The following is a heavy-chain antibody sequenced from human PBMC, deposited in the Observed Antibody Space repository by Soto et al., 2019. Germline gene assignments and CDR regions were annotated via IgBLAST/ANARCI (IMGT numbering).Heavy chain of an antibody. CDR2: IYYSGST. J-gene: IGHJ4*02. Sequence: QVQLQESGPGLVKPSQTLSLTCTVSGGSISSGDYYWSWIRQPPGKGLEWIGYIYYSGSTYYNPSLKSRXXIXVXXSKNQFSLKLSSVTAADTAVYYCARVVVVTADFDYWGQGTLVTVSS. CDR1: GGSISSGDYY. V-gene: IGHV4-30-4*01. D-gene: IGHD2-21*02. CDR3: ARVVVVTADFDY.